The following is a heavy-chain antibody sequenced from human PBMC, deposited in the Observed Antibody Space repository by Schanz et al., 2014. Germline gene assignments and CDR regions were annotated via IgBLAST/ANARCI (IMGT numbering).Heavy chain of an antibody. CDR3: ARERWLGGPLDY. CDR2: ISSSSSYI. Sequence: EVQLVESGGGLVKPGGSLRLSCAASGFTFSTYYMNWVRQAPGKGLEWVSSISSSSSYISYADSVKGRFIISRDNSKNNSKNTLYVQMNSLRAEDTAVYYCARERWLGGPLDYWGQGTLGAVSS. CDR1: GFTFSTYY. D-gene: IGHD2-15*01. J-gene: IGHJ4*02. V-gene: IGHV3-21*02.